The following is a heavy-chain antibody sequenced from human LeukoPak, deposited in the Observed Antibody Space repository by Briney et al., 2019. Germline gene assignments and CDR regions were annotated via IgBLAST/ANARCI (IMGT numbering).Heavy chain of an antibody. J-gene: IGHJ4*02. Sequence: ASVKVSCKASGGTFSSYAISWVRQAPGQGLEWMGRIIPILGIANYAQKFQGRVTITADKSTSTAYMELSSLRSEDTAVYYCAREVRDRWLQFSPSFDHWGQGTLVTVSS. CDR1: GGTFSSYA. V-gene: IGHV1-69*04. CDR2: IIPILGIA. CDR3: AREVRDRWLQFSPSFDH. D-gene: IGHD5-24*01.